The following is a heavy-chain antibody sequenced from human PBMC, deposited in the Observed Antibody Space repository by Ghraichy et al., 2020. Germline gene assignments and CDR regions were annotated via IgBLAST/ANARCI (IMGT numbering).Heavy chain of an antibody. D-gene: IGHD7-27*01. J-gene: IGHJ4*02. Sequence: GGSLRLSCAASGFTFTGSPMNWVRLAPGKGLEWVSTISGTTSNTYYADSVKGRFTISRDNSYSTLYLHMNSLRAEDTAVYYCISYWGLDYWGQGTLVTVSS. CDR2: ISGTTSNT. CDR1: GFTFTGSP. CDR3: ISYWGLDY. V-gene: IGHV3-23*01.